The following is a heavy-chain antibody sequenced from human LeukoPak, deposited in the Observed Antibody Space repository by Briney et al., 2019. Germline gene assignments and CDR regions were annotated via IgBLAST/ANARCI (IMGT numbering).Heavy chain of an antibody. CDR2: ITWDGVST. J-gene: IGHJ4*02. CDR3: AKGRLIHLWTDFVD. D-gene: IGHD5-18*01. V-gene: IGHV3-43D*03. Sequence: GGFLRLSCAASGFTFDDYAMHWVRQAPGKGLEWGSLITWDGVSTNYAGSVTGRFTISRDNTKNSLYLQMNSLRAEDTALYYCAKGRLIHLWTDFVDWGQGTLVTVSS. CDR1: GFTFDDYA.